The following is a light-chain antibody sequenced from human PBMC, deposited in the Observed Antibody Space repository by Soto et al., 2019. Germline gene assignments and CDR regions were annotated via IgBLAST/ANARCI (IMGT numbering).Light chain of an antibody. V-gene: IGKV2-28*01. CDR2: LGS. CDR1: ESLLHSNGYNY. Sequence: VVTQSTHSLPVTPGEPASISCRASESLLHSNGYNYLDWYLQKPGQSPQLLIYLGSNRASGVPDRFSGSGSGTDFTLKISIVEAEDVGLYYCMHALQPPHRFGGGTKVAIK. CDR3: MHALQPPHR. J-gene: IGKJ4*01.